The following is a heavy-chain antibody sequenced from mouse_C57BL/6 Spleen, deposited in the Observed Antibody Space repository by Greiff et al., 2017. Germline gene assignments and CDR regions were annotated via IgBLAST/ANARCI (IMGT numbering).Heavy chain of an antibody. CDR3: AGRNNDSNDGAMDY. CDR1: GYTFTSYW. D-gene: IGHD2-12*01. V-gene: IGHV1-55*01. J-gene: IGHJ4*01. Sequence: QVQLQQPGAELVKPGASVKMSCKASGYTFTSYWITWVKQRPGQGLEWIGDIYPGSGSTNYNEKFKSKATLTVDTSSSTAYMQHSSLTSEDSAVYYCAGRNNDSNDGAMDYWGKGTSVTVSS. CDR2: IYPGSGST.